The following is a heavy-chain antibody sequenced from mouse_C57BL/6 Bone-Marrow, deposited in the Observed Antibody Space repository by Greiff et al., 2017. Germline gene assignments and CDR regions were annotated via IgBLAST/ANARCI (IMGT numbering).Heavy chain of an antibody. CDR3: ARQDYPYAMDY. CDR1: GFTFSDYG. D-gene: IGHD5-5*01. J-gene: IGHJ4*01. V-gene: IGHV5-17*01. Sequence: DVKLVESGGGLVKPGGSLKLSCAASGFTFSDYGMHWVRQAPEKGLEWVAYISSGSSTIYYADTVKGRFTISRDNAKNTLFLQMTSLRSEDTAMYYCARQDYPYAMDYWGQGTSVTGSS. CDR2: ISSGSSTI.